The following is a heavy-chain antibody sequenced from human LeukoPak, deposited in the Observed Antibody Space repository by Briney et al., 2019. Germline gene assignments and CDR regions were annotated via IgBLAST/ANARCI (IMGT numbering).Heavy chain of an antibody. D-gene: IGHD3-16*01. V-gene: IGHV1-2*02. CDR1: GSTFSDYQ. Sequence: ASVKVSCKASGSTFSDYQINWVRQASGQGREWMGWINPKSGDAKYGQAFQGRVNMTRDTSISTAYMELTRLRFDDPAMYYCARGEYSNGYPYRLDSWGQGTLVTVSS. CDR2: INPKSGDA. J-gene: IGHJ4*02. CDR3: ARGEYSNGYPYRLDS.